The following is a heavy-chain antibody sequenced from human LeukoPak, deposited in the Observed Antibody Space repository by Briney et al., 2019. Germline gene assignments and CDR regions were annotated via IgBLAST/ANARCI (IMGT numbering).Heavy chain of an antibody. CDR2: IWYDGSNK. D-gene: IGHD3-22*01. CDR3: ARNYYDSSGYYYHDY. V-gene: IGHV3-33*01. J-gene: IGHJ4*02. Sequence: GRSLRLSCVASGFSFSSYGMHWVRQAPGKGLEWVAVIWYDGSNKYYADSVKGRFTISRDNSKNTLYLQMNSLRAEDTAVYYCARNYYDSSGYYYHDYWGQGTLVTVSS. CDR1: GFSFSSYG.